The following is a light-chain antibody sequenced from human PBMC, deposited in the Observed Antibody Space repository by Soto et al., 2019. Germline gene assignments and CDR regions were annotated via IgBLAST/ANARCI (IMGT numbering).Light chain of an antibody. J-gene: IGKJ1*01. CDR2: GAS. V-gene: IGKV3-15*01. CDR1: QSVGTN. Sequence: DIVMTQSPATLSVSPGERATLSCRASQSVGTNLAWYQQKPGQAPRLLIYGASTRATGILARFSGSGSGTEFTLAISSLQSEDFAVYYCQQYNNWPWTFGQGTKVEIK. CDR3: QQYNNWPWT.